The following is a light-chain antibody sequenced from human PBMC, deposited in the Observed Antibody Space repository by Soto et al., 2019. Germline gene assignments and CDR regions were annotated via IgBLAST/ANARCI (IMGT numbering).Light chain of an antibody. CDR3: QQYGSSPRLT. CDR2: GAS. J-gene: IGKJ4*01. Sequence: EIVLTQSPGTLSLSPGERATLSCRASQSVSSIAWYQQKPGQAPRLLIHGASSRATGIPDRCSGSGSGTDFTLTISRLEPEDFAVYYCQQYGSSPRLTFGGGTKVEIK. CDR1: QSVSS. V-gene: IGKV3-20*01.